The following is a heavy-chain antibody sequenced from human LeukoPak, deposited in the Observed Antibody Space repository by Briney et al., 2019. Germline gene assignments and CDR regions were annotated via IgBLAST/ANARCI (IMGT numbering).Heavy chain of an antibody. V-gene: IGHV3-23*01. CDR2: VGGSGANT. D-gene: IGHD2-15*01. CDR3: ARDIVVVVAAHFDY. CDR1: GFTFSNYA. Sequence: GGSLTLSCAASGFTFSNYAMSWVRQAPGEGLEWVSAVGGSGANTYYADSVKGRFTISRDNSKNTLYLHMNNLRAEDTALYYCARDIVVVVAAHFDYWGQGTLVTVSS. J-gene: IGHJ4*02.